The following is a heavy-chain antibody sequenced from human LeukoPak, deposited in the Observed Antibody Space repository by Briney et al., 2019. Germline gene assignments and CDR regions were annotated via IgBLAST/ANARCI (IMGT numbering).Heavy chain of an antibody. V-gene: IGHV5-51*01. D-gene: IGHD3-22*01. Sequence: GESLKISCKGSGYRFTTYWIGWVRQMPGKGLEWMGIINPGYSDTRYSPSFQGQVTISADKSISTAYLLWSSLKASDTAMYYCARHPITRYYDSSGYSAAGPDYWGQGTLVTVSS. CDR1: GYRFTTYW. J-gene: IGHJ4*02. CDR3: ARHPITRYYDSSGYSAAGPDY. CDR2: INPGYSDT.